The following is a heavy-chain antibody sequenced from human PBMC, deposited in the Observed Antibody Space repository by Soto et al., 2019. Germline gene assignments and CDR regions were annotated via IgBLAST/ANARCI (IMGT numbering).Heavy chain of an antibody. CDR2: MAYDGSNK. CDR1: GFSFSTSA. Sequence: QEQLVESGGGVVQPGRSLRLSCAASGFSFSTSAMHWVRQPPGKGLAWVAVMAYDGSNKFYADSVKGRFTISRDNSHNTLYLQMNSLKPEDTAVYYCARDGDDSGWHGPACWGQGTRVSVSS. CDR3: ARDGDDSGWHGPAC. J-gene: IGHJ4*02. D-gene: IGHD6-19*01. V-gene: IGHV3-30-3*01.